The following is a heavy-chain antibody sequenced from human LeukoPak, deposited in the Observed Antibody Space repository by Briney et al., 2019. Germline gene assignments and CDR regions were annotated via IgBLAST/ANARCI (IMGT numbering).Heavy chain of an antibody. CDR3: ARYYYDSSGYYSFDY. J-gene: IGHJ4*02. D-gene: IGHD3-22*01. CDR1: GFTFSSYW. Sequence: GGSLRPSCAASGFTFSSYWMHWVRQAPGKGLVWVSRINSDGSSTSYADSVKGRFTISRDNAKNTLYLQMNSLRAEDTAVYYCARYYYDSSGYYSFDYWGQGTLVTVSS. V-gene: IGHV3-74*01. CDR2: INSDGSST.